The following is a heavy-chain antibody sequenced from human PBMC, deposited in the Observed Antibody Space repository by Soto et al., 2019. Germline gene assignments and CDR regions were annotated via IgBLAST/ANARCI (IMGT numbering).Heavy chain of an antibody. Sequence: PGGSLRLSCAASGFTFSTYAMAWVRQAPGKGLEWVSGVSASGLNTDYADPVKGRFYISRDNSKSMLYLQTNSLRAEDTAIYYCAKALYGGFTYWGQGTLVTVSS. V-gene: IGHV3-23*01. J-gene: IGHJ4*02. D-gene: IGHD3-10*01. CDR1: GFTFSTYA. CDR2: VSASGLNT. CDR3: AKALYGGFTY.